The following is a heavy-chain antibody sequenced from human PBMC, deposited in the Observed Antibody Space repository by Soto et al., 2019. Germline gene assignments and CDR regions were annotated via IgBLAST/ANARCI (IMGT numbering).Heavy chain of an antibody. V-gene: IGHV3-30-3*01. CDR2: ISHDESDK. Sequence: PGGSLRLSCAASGFTFSNYIMHWVRQAPGKGLEWVALISHDESDKFYADSVKGRFTISRDRSKTKLYLQMNGLRPDDTAVYFCTRQCKGDICYSVQSLDVWGQGTTVTVSS. CDR1: GFTFSNYI. D-gene: IGHD2-15*01. CDR3: TRQCKGDICYSVQSLDV. J-gene: IGHJ6*02.